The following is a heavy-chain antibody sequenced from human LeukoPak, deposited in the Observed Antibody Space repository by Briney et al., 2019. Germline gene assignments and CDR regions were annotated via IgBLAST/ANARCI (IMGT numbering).Heavy chain of an antibody. CDR1: GGSISSGGYY. J-gene: IGHJ4*02. D-gene: IGHD3-10*01. Sequence: TLSLTCTVSGGSISSGGYYWSWIRQHPGKGLEWIGYIYYSGSTYYNPSLKSRVTISVDTSKNQFSLKLSSVTAADTAAYYCARVLVSMVRGAFDYWGQGTLVTVSS. V-gene: IGHV4-31*03. CDR3: ARVLVSMVRGAFDY. CDR2: IYYSGST.